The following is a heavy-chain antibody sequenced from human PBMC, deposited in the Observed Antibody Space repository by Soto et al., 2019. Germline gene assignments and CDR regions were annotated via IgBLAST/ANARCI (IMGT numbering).Heavy chain of an antibody. CDR1: GGSISSYY. D-gene: IGHD4-17*01. CDR3: ARVGSTVVTPLDAFDI. V-gene: IGHV4-59*01. Sequence: SETLSLTCTVSGGSISSYYGSWIRPPPGKGLEWIGYIYYSGSTNYNPSLKSRVTISVDTSKNQFSLKLSSVTAADTAVYYCARVGSTVVTPLDAFDIWGQGTMVTVSS. CDR2: IYYSGST. J-gene: IGHJ3*02.